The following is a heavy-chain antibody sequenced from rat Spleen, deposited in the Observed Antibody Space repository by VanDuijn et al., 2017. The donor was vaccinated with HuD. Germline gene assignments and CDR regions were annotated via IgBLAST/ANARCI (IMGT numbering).Heavy chain of an antibody. V-gene: IGHV2-13*01. J-gene: IGHJ3*01. Sequence: QVQLKESGPGLVQPSQTLSLICTVSGFSLISNSVHWVRQPPGKGLEWMGVIWGNGNTNYNSVLKSRLSISRDTSKSQVYLKMNSLQSEETGTYYCTRETMGVTPLIDYWGQGTLVTVSS. CDR1: GFSLISNS. CDR2: IWGNGNT. CDR3: TRETMGVTPLIDY. D-gene: IGHD1-9*01.